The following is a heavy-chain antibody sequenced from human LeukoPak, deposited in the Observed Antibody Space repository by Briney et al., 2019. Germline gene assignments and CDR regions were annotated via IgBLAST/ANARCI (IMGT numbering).Heavy chain of an antibody. CDR1: GFTFSTYD. CDR3: AKDLTYTSQGGSDS. Sequence: PGGSLRLSCTASGFTFSTYDMHWVRQAPGKGLQWVTFIRYDGNSESYADSVKGRFIISRDNSKNTLYLQMNSLRAEDTALYFCAKDLTYTSQGGSDSWGQGTLDIVSS. J-gene: IGHJ4*02. D-gene: IGHD3-16*01. V-gene: IGHV3-30*02. CDR2: IRYDGNSE.